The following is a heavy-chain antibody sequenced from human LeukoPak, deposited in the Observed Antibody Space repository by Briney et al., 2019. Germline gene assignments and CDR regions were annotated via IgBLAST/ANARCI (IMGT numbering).Heavy chain of an antibody. CDR2: INPNSGGT. Sequence: GASVKVFCKASGGTFSSYAISWVRQAPGQGLEWMGWINPNSGGTNYAQKFQGRVTMTRDTSISTAYMELSRLRSDDTAVYYCARDATAYYYYGMDVWGQGTTVTVSS. D-gene: IGHD1-26*01. CDR1: GGTFSSYA. V-gene: IGHV1-2*02. J-gene: IGHJ6*02. CDR3: ARDATAYYYYGMDV.